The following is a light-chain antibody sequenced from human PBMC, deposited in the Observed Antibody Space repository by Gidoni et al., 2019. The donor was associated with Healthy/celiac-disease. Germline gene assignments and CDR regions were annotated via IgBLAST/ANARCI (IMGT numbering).Light chain of an antibody. Sequence: ELVLTQSPGTLSLSPGERATLSCRPRQSVSSSYLAWYQQKPGQAPRLLIYGASSRATGIPDRFSGSGSGTDFTLTISRLEPEDAAVYYCQQYGSSPRTFGQGTRLEIK. J-gene: IGKJ5*01. CDR2: GAS. CDR3: QQYGSSPRT. CDR1: QSVSSSY. V-gene: IGKV3-20*01.